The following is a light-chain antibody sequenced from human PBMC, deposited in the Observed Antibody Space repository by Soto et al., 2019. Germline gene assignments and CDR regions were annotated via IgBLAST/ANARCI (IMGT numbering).Light chain of an antibody. V-gene: IGKV3-15*01. CDR3: QQYHTRGT. CDR2: GAS. Sequence: EILSTQSPGTLSLSPGERATLSCSASQSVSSHLAWYQQKPGQAPRLLIYGASTSATGIPSRFSGSWSGTEFTLTISSLPSEYLAYYYYQQYHTRGTFGQGTKVDIK. CDR1: QSVSSH. J-gene: IGKJ1*01.